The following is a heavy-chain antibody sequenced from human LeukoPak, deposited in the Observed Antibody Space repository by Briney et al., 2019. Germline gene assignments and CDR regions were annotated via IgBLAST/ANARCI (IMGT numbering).Heavy chain of an antibody. CDR1: GYTFTSYD. CDR3: ARYPYDILTGYYFSKQEYCFDY. D-gene: IGHD3-9*01. V-gene: IGHV1-8*01. CDR2: MNPNSGNT. J-gene: IGHJ4*02. Sequence: ASVKVSCKASGYTFTSYDINWVRQATGQGLEWMGWMNPNSGNTGYAQKFQGRVTMTRNTSISTAYMELSSLRSEDTAVYYCARYPYDILTGYYFSKQEYCFDYWGQGTLVTVSS.